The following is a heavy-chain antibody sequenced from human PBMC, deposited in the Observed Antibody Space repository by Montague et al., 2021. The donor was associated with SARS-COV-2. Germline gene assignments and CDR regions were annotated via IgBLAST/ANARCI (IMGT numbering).Heavy chain of an antibody. CDR1: GGSSRSYY. CDR2: MYYTGST. J-gene: IGHJ4*02. CDR3: ARDFDY. Sequence: SETLSLTCTVSGGSSRSYYRSWIRQPPGKGLEWIGYMYYTGSTNYNPSLKSRVTLSVDTSKNQFSLKLSSVTAADTAVYYCARDFDYWGQGTLVTVSS. V-gene: IGHV4-59*13.